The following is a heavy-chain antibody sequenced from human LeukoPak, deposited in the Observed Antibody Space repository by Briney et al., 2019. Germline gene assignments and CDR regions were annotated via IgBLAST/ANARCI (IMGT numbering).Heavy chain of an antibody. V-gene: IGHV3-21*01. CDR1: GFTFSSYS. Sequence: GGSLRLSCAASGFTFSSYSMNGVRQAPGKGLEWVSSISSSSNFIYYADSVKGRFTISRDNAKNSLYPQMNSLRAEDTAVYYCARAISDYDASDIWGQGTMVTVSS. D-gene: IGHD4-17*01. J-gene: IGHJ3*02. CDR2: ISSSSNFI. CDR3: ARAISDYDASDI.